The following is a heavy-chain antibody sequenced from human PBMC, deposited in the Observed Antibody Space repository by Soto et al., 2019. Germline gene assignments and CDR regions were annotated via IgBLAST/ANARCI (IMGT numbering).Heavy chain of an antibody. D-gene: IGHD2-2*01. CDR2: IRYSGST. J-gene: IGHJ4*02. CDR3: AKGGTSSLPFDY. Sequence: QVQLQGSGPGLVKPSETLSLTCTVSGGSVSPYYWSWIRQSPGKGLEWIGNIRYSGSTDYNPSLKSRVTISIDTSTNQFSLKLTSVTAADTAVYYCAKGGTSSLPFDYWGQGTLVTVSS. V-gene: IGHV4-59*02. CDR1: GGSVSPYY.